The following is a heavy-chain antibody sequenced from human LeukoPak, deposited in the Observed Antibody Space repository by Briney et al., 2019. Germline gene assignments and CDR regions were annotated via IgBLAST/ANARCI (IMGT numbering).Heavy chain of an antibody. J-gene: IGHJ6*04. CDR2: IYTSGST. CDR1: GGSISSYY. Sequence: PSETLSLTCTVSGGSISSYYWSWIRQPPGKGLEWIGYIYTSGSTNYNPSLKSRVTISVDTSKNQFSLKLSSVTAADTAVYYCARHGRGYSYQMDGGGKGTTVTVSA. D-gene: IGHD5-18*01. V-gene: IGHV4-4*09. CDR3: ARHGRGYSYQMDG.